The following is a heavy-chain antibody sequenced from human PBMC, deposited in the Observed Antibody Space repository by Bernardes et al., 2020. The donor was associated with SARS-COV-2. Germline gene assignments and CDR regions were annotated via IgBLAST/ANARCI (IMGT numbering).Heavy chain of an antibody. CDR2: ISNRGATI. Sequence: GGSLRLSCVVSNFTLIDYYMMWVRQAPGKCLEWVASISNRGATIYSADSVKGRFTVSRDNSKDSLFLQMSSLRVDDTAVYFCARGGLNAAYEHPDYWGQGTLVSVSS. D-gene: IGHD3-10*01. J-gene: IGHJ4*02. V-gene: IGHV3-11*01. CDR1: NFTLIDYY. CDR3: ARGGLNAAYEHPDY.